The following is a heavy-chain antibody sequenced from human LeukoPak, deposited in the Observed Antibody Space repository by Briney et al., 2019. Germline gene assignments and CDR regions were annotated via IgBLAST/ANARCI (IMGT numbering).Heavy chain of an antibody. Sequence: GGSLRLSCAASGVTVSSNYMNWVRQAPGKGLEWVGRIKNIIDGGTTDYAAPVKGRFTISRDDSKNTLYLQMDSLKTEDTGVYYCTTIASIPPWGQGTLVTVSS. CDR2: IKNIIDGGTT. J-gene: IGHJ5*02. CDR3: TTIASIPP. CDR1: GVTVSSNY. V-gene: IGHV3-15*01.